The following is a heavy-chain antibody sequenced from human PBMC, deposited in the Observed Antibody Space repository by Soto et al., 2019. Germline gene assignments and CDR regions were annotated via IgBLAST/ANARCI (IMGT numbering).Heavy chain of an antibody. Sequence: SVKVSCKASGGTFSSYAISWVRQAPGQGLEWMGGIIPIFGTANYAQKFQGRVTITADESTSTAYMELSSLRSEDTAVYYCARDNPSYYYDSSGYYYILDYWGRG. CDR2: IIPIFGTA. V-gene: IGHV1-69*13. J-gene: IGHJ4*02. CDR3: ARDNPSYYYDSSGYYYILDY. CDR1: GGTFSSYA. D-gene: IGHD3-22*01.